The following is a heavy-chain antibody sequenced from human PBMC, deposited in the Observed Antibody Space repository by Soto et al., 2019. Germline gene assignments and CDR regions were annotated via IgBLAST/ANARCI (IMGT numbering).Heavy chain of an antibody. Sequence: VQLVESGGGVVQPGTSLRLSCAASGFTFSTYAIHWVRQAPGKGLEWVAIISYDGSNKYYVDSVKGRFTISRDNSKNTLWLQMTSLRAEDTAVYYCARPKERYCSGGTCYGRAVDIWGQGTMVTVSS. D-gene: IGHD2-15*01. CDR1: GFTFSTYA. V-gene: IGHV3-30-3*01. CDR2: ISYDGSNK. CDR3: ARPKERYCSGGTCYGRAVDI. J-gene: IGHJ3*02.